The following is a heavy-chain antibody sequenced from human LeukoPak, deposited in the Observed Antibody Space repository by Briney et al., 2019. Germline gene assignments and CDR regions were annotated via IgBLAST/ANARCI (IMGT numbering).Heavy chain of an antibody. J-gene: IGHJ4*02. Sequence: GGPLRLSCAAFGFTFISYEMNWVGRAPGKGLEGFSYISSSGSTIYYADSVKGRFTISRDDAKNSLYLQMNSLRAEDTAVYYCARSGVPAAILIDYWGQGTLVTVSS. V-gene: IGHV3-48*03. CDR2: ISSSGSTI. CDR3: ARSGVPAAILIDY. D-gene: IGHD2-2*01. CDR1: GFTFISYE.